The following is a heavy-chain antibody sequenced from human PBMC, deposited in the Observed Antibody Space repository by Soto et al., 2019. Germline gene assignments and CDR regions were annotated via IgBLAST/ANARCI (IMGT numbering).Heavy chain of an antibody. V-gene: IGHV3-33*06. CDR1: GFSFSTYG. J-gene: IGHJ4*02. CDR2: IWHDGSKT. CDR3: GKERRGRGWFVCNY. Sequence: PGGSLRLSCAASGFSFSTYGMHWVRQAPGKGLEWVAVIWHDGSKTYYADSAKGRLIISRDNSKNTLYVQINSLRAEDRGVYFCGKERRGRGWFVCNYWGQGIVVTVSS. D-gene: IGHD6-19*01.